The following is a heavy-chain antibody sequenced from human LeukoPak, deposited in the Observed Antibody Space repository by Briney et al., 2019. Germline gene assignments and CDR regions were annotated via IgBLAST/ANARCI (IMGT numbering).Heavy chain of an antibody. Sequence: SETLSLTCTVSGGSISSSSYYWGWIRQPPGKGLEWIGSIYYSGSTYYNPSLKSRVTISVDTSKNQFSLKLSSVTAADTAVYYCTRLCTKNRLELWFGELSNWFDPWGQGTLVTVSS. J-gene: IGHJ5*02. D-gene: IGHD3-10*01. CDR1: GGSISSSSYY. CDR3: TRLCTKNRLELWFGELSNWFDP. V-gene: IGHV4-39*07. CDR2: IYYSGST.